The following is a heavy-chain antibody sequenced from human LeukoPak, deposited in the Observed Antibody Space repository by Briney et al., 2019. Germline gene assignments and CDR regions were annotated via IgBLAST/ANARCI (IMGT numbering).Heavy chain of an antibody. CDR2: IYPGDSDT. J-gene: IGHJ4*02. V-gene: IGHV5-51*01. Sequence: GESLKISCKGSGNRFSNYWIGWVRQVPGKGLEWMGIIYPGDSDTRYSPSFQGQVSISADKSLSTAYLQWGSLKASDTAMYYCARHRSSSSPVDYWGQGTLVTVSS. CDR3: ARHRSSSSPVDY. CDR1: GNRFSNYW. D-gene: IGHD6-6*01.